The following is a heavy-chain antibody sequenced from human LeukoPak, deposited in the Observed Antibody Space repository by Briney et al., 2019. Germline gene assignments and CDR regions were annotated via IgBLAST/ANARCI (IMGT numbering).Heavy chain of an antibody. CDR2: IYYSGST. CDR1: GGSISSYY. D-gene: IGHD3-3*01. Sequence: SETLSLTCTVSGGSISSYYWSWIRQPPGKGLEWIGYIYYSGSTNYNPSLKSRVTISVDASKNQFSLKLSSVTAADTAVYYCARVMSAWYFDYWGQGTLVTVSS. J-gene: IGHJ4*02. CDR3: ARVMSAWYFDY. V-gene: IGHV4-59*01.